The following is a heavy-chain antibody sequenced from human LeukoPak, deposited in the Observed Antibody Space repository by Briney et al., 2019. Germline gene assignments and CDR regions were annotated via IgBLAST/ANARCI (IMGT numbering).Heavy chain of an antibody. Sequence: SETLSLTCTVSGYSISSGYYWGWIRQPPGKGLEWIGSIYYSGSTYYNPSLKSRVTISVDTSKNQFSLKLSSVTAADTAVYYCASLYDILTGYYHEAFDIWGQGTMVTVSS. CDR3: ASLYDILTGYYHEAFDI. J-gene: IGHJ3*02. V-gene: IGHV4-38-2*02. CDR2: IYYSGST. D-gene: IGHD3-9*01. CDR1: GYSISSGYY.